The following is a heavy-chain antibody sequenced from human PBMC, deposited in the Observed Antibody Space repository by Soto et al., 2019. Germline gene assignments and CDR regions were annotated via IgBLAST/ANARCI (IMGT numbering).Heavy chain of an antibody. CDR1: GYSISSGYY. J-gene: IGHJ4*02. Sequence: SETLSLTCAVSGYSISSGYYWGWIRQPPGKGLGWIGSIYHSGTTYDNPSLKSRVTISVDMSNNQFSLKLSSVTAADTAVYYCARLLYDSRGYYYFDYWGRGTLVTVSS. D-gene: IGHD3-22*01. CDR3: ARLLYDSRGYYYFDY. V-gene: IGHV4-38-2*01. CDR2: IYHSGTT.